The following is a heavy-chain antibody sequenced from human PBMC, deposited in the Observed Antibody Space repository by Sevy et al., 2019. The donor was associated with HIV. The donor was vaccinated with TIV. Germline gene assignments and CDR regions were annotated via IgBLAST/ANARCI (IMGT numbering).Heavy chain of an antibody. CDR1: GGSFSSYY. V-gene: IGHV4-4*07. Sequence: SETLSLTCTVSGGSFSSYYWSWIRQPAGKGLEWIGRIYTSGSTNYNPSLKSRVTMSVDTSKNQFSLKRSSVTAADTAVYYCASSIAIFGVVITDLGYWGQGTLVTVSS. CDR2: IYTSGST. CDR3: ASSIAIFGVVITDLGY. J-gene: IGHJ4*02. D-gene: IGHD3-3*01.